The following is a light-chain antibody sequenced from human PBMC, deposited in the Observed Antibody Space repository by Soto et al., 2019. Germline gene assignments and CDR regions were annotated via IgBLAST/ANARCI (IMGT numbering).Light chain of an antibody. J-gene: IGLJ2*01. Sequence: QSALTQPRSVSGSPGQSVTISCTGTSSDVGGYNYVSWYQQHRGKAPKLMIYDVSKRPSGVPDRFSGSKSGNTASLTISGLQAEDEADYYCCSYAGSYTVVFGGGTQLTVL. CDR1: SSDVGGYNY. V-gene: IGLV2-11*01. CDR3: CSYAGSYTVV. CDR2: DVS.